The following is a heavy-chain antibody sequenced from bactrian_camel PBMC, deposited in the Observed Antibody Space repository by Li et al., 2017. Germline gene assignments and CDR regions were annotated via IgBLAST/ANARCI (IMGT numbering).Heavy chain of an antibody. J-gene: IGHJ6*01. CDR1: GRTDHLSC. V-gene: IGHV3S68*01. CDR2: IYRPDGDT. CDR3: AADWDGNRCDLRYFDLGY. Sequence: VQLVESGGASVQNGGSLTLSCAASGRTDHLSCLGWFRQVPGKEREGVATIYRPDGDTKYADSVKARFTISQDSAKTTVYLQMDSLEPEDTAVYYCAADWDGNRCDLRYFDLGYWGPGTQVTVS. D-gene: IGHD2*01.